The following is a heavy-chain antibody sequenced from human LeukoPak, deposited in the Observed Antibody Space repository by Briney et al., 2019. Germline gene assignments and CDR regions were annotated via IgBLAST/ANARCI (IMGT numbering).Heavy chain of an antibody. D-gene: IGHD3-10*01. Sequence: GGSLRLSCAASGFPFSSYAMTWVRQAPGKGLEWVAAISGSGGSTFYADSVKGRFTVSRDNTKNALNLQMISLRAEDTAVYYCAKDIGSITMVRGVQFYFDSWGQGTLVTVSS. J-gene: IGHJ4*02. V-gene: IGHV3-23*01. CDR3: AKDIGSITMVRGVQFYFDS. CDR2: ISGSGGST. CDR1: GFPFSSYA.